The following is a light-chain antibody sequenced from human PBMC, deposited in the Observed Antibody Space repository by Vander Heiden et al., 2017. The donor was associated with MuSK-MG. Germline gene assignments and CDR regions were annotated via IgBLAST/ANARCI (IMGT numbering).Light chain of an antibody. J-gene: IGLJ2*01. CDR1: IIGSKS. CDR2: YDS. V-gene: IGLV3-21*02. Sequence: SYVLTQPPSVSVAPGQTARITCGGNIIGSKSVHWYQQKAGQAPVLVFYYDSDRPSGIPERFSGSNSGTTATLTISRVEAGDEADYYCQVWDSSSDHVVFGGGTKLTVL. CDR3: QVWDSSSDHVV.